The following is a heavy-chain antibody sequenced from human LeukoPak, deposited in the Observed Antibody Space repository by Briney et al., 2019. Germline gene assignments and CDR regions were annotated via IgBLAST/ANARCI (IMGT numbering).Heavy chain of an antibody. CDR1: GFTFSSCA. CDR2: ISYDGSNK. J-gene: IGHJ4*02. CDR3: ARSPAHSGGPFDY. Sequence: GGSLRLSCAASGFTFSSCAMHWVRQAPGKGLEWVAVISYDGSNKYYADSVKGRFTISRDNSKNTLYLQMNSLRAEDTAVYYCARSPAHSGGPFDYWGQGTLVTVSS. V-gene: IGHV3-30*04.